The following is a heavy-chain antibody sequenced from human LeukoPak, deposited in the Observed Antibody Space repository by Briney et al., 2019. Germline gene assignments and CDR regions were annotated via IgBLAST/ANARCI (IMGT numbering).Heavy chain of an antibody. CDR3: AKLAAAGKHPFDY. D-gene: IGHD6-13*01. Sequence: TGRSLRLSRAASGFTFGDYAMHWVRQAPGKGLEWVSGISWNSGSIVYADSVKGRFTISRDNAKNSLNLQMNSLRAEDTALYYCAKLAAAGKHPFDYWGQGTLVTVSS. J-gene: IGHJ4*02. CDR1: GFTFGDYA. CDR2: ISWNSGSI. V-gene: IGHV3-9*01.